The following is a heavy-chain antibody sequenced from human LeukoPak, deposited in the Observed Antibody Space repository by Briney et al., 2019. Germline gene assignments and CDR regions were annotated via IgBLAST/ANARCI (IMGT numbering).Heavy chain of an antibody. CDR2: IYYSGST. D-gene: IGHD3-10*01. J-gene: IGHJ5*02. CDR1: GGSISSSSYY. CDR3: ARGGPYGSGSYAWFDP. V-gene: IGHV4-39*07. Sequence: SETLSLTCTVSGGSISSSSYYWGWIRQPPGKGLEWIGSIYYSGSTYYNPSLKSRVTISVDTSKNEFSLKLTSVTAADTAVYYCARGGPYGSGSYAWFDPWGQGTLVSVSS.